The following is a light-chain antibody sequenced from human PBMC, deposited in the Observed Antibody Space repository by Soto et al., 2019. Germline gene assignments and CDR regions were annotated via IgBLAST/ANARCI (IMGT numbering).Light chain of an antibody. CDR1: SGHSTYA. V-gene: IGLV4-69*01. Sequence: QSVLTQSPSVSASLGASVKLTCTLSSGHSTYAIAWHQQQPEKGPRFLMKINSDGSHSKGDGFSDRFSGSSSGAERHLTISSLQSEDEADYYCQSLGTGIQVFGGGTQLTVL. J-gene: IGLJ3*02. CDR2: INSDGSH. CDR3: QSLGTGIQV.